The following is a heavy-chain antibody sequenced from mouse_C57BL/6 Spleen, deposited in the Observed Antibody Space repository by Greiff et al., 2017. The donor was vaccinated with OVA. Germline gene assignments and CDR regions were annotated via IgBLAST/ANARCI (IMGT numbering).Heavy chain of an antibody. J-gene: IGHJ2*01. CDR3: AKRGLGGYYFDY. V-gene: IGHV1-82*01. Sequence: VQLQQSGPELVKPGASVKISCKASGYAFSSSWMNWVKQSPGKGLEWIGRIYPGDGDTNYNGKFKGKATLTADKSSSTAYMQLSSLTSEDSAVYFCAKRGLGGYYFDYWGQGTTLTVSS. CDR1: GYAFSSSW. CDR2: IYPGDGDT.